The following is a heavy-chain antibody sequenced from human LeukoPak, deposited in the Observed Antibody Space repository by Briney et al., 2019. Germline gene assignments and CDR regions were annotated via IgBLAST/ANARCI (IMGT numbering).Heavy chain of an antibody. CDR2: IKQGGSER. J-gene: IGHJ4*02. D-gene: IGHD3-9*01. V-gene: IGHV3-7*03. Sequence: PGGSLRLSCAASGFTFSSYWISWVRQAPGKGLEWVANIKQGGSERYYVDSVKGRFTISRDNAKNSLYLQMNSLRAEDTAVYYCARASSDYDILTGQYYFDYWGQGTPVTVSS. CDR3: ARASSDYDILTGQYYFDY. CDR1: GFTFSSYW.